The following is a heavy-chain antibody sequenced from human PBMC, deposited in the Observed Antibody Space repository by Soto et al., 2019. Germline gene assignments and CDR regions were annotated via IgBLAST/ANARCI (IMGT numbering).Heavy chain of an antibody. CDR1: GFTFSDYA. D-gene: IGHD3-16*01. Sequence: EVQLLESGGGLARPGGSLRLSCVASGFTFSDYAMTWVRQAPGKGLDWVATISATGGNIEYTDSLKGRVTISRDNSKNTLYLQLNGLTSDDTAVHYCAKVAGGLGYFDLWGRGTLVTVSS. CDR2: ISATGGNI. J-gene: IGHJ2*01. V-gene: IGHV3-23*01. CDR3: AKVAGGLGYFDL.